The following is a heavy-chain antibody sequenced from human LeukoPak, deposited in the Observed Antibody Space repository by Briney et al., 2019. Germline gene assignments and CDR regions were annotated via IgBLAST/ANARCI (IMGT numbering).Heavy chain of an antibody. CDR3: ARGVIWFGESPKNWLGPDP. D-gene: IGHD3-10*01. Sequence: GGSLRLSCEVSGLTFSTYSMNWVRQAPGKGLEWISYISSSGSIRYYADSVKGRFTISRDNAKNSLYLQMNSLRDEDTAVYYCARGVIWFGESPKNWLGPDPWGQGTLVTVSS. J-gene: IGHJ5*02. CDR2: ISSSGSIR. V-gene: IGHV3-48*02. CDR1: GLTFSTYS.